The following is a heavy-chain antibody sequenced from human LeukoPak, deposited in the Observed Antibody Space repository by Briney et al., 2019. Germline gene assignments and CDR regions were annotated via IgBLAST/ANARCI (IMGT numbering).Heavy chain of an antibody. CDR3: GKTTVGYSSGQKPAWPVDF. D-gene: IGHD5-18*01. Sequence: GGSLRLSCTASGFTFGDYAMSWFRQAPGKGLEWVAGIFGSGGSPHYADSVKGRFTISRDNPRNTVYLQINSLRDDDTAVYYCGKTTVGYSSGQKPAWPVDFWGQGTLVTVSS. CDR2: IFGSGGSP. CDR1: GFTFGDYA. V-gene: IGHV3-23*01. J-gene: IGHJ4*02.